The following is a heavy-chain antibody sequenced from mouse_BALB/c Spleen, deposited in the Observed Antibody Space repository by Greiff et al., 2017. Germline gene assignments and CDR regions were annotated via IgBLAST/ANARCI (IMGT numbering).Heavy chain of an antibody. V-gene: IGHV4-1*02. D-gene: IGHD2-10*02. CDR2: INPDSSTI. J-gene: IGHJ3*01. CDR1: GFDFSRYW. Sequence: EVKVIESGGGLVQPGGSLKLSCAASGFDFSRYWMSWVRQAPGKGLEWIGEINPDSSTINYTPSLKDKFIISRDNAKNTLYLQMSKVRSEDTALYYCARPGYGNWFAYWGQGTLVTVSA. CDR3: ARPGYGNWFAY.